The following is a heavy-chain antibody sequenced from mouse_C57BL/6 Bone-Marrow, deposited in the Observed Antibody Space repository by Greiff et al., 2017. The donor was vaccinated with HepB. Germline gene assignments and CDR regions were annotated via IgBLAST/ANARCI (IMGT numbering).Heavy chain of an antibody. D-gene: IGHD1-1*01. CDR1: GFSLSTSGMG. J-gene: IGHJ1*03. Sequence: ESGPGILQSSQTLSLTCSFSGFSLSTSGMGVSWIRQPSGKGLEWLAHIYWDDDKRYNPSLKSRLTISKDTSRNQVFLKITSVDTADTATYYCARRGLITTPLYWYFDVWGTGTTVTVSS. V-gene: IGHV8-12*01. CDR3: ARRGLITTPLYWYFDV. CDR2: IYWDDDK.